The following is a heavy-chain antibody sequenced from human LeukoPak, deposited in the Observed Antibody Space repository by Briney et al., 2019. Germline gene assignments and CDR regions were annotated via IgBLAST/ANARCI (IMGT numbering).Heavy chain of an antibody. J-gene: IGHJ4*02. CDR1: GYTFTSYG. V-gene: IGHV1-18*04. D-gene: IGHD2-2*01. Sequence: ASVKASCKASGYTFTSYGISWVRQAPGQGLEWMGWISAYNGNTNYAQKLQGRVTMTTDTSTSTAYMELRSLGSDDTAVYYCARDGDIVVVPAAMLLDYWGQGTLVTVSS. CDR3: ARDGDIVVVPAAMLLDY. CDR2: ISAYNGNT.